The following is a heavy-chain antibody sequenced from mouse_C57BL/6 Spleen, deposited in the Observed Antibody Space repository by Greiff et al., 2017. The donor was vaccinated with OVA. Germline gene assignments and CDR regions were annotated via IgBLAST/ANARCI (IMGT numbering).Heavy chain of an antibody. J-gene: IGHJ2*01. V-gene: IGHV1-76*01. CDR2: IYPGSGNT. Sequence: QVQLQQSGAELVRPGASVKLSCKASGYTFTDYYINWVKQRPGQGLEWIARIYPGSGNTYYNEKFKGKATLTAEKSSSTAYMQLSSLTSEDSAVYFCASDYGQAYWGQGTTLTVSS. CDR1: GYTFTDYY. CDR3: ASDYGQAY. D-gene: IGHD1-1*01.